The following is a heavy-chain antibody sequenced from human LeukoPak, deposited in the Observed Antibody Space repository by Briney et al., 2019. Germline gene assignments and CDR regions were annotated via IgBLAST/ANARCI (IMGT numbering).Heavy chain of an antibody. CDR3: AAGAGITRY. J-gene: IGHJ4*02. Sequence: GGSLRLSCAASGLTFYDYAMHWVRQAPGKGLEWVSGITWNSGSIAYADSVKGRFTISRDNAKNCLYLQVNSLRSEDTALYYCAAGAGITRYWGQGTLVTVSS. CDR2: ITWNSGSI. CDR1: GLTFYDYA. D-gene: IGHD3-10*01. V-gene: IGHV3-9*01.